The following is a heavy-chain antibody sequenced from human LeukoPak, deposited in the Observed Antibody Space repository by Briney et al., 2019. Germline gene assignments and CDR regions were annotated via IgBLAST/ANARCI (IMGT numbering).Heavy chain of an antibody. CDR2: IYPGDSDT. V-gene: IGHV5-51*01. CDR1: GYSFTNYW. D-gene: IGHD7-27*01. J-gene: IGHJ3*02. CDR3: ARPQDFGLTGMNAFDI. Sequence: GESLKISCKGSGYSFTNYWIGWVRQMPGKGLEWMGVIYPGDSDTIYSPSFQGQVTISADKSIITAYLQWSSLKASDTAMYYCARPQDFGLTGMNAFDIWGQGTMVTVSS.